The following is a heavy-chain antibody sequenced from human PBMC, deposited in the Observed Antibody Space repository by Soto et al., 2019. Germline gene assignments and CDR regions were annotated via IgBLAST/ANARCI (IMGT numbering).Heavy chain of an antibody. CDR2: ISAYNGNT. CDR3: AREPNYFDY. V-gene: IGHV1-18*01. CDR1: GNIFTRYG. Sequence: ASLRVSCKASGNIFTRYGISWVRQAPGQGLEWMGWISAYNGNTKYAQKLQGRVTMTTDTSTSTADMELRSLRSDDTAVYYCAREPNYFDYWGQGTLVTVSS. J-gene: IGHJ4*02.